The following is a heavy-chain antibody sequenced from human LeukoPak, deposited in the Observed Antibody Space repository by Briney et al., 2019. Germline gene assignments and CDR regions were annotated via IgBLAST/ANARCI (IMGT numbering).Heavy chain of an antibody. CDR1: GFTFSSYL. V-gene: IGHV3-7*01. D-gene: IGHD3-10*02. J-gene: IGHJ4*02. CDR2: IKQDGSEK. CDR3: ARMLVDY. Sequence: GGSLRLSCAASGFTFSSYLMSWVRQAPGKGLEWVANIKQDGSEKYYVDSVKGRFIISRDNAKNSLYLQMNSLRAEDTAVYYCARMLVDYWGQGTLVTVSS.